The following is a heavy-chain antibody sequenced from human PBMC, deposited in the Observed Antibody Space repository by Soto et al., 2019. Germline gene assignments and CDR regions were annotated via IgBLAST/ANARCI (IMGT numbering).Heavy chain of an antibody. CDR3: ARADYYDSSGFYYDC. CDR2: INPSGGST. Sequence: QVQLVQSGAEVKKPGASVKVSCKASGYIFTNHYIHWVRQAPGQGLEWMGIINPSGGSTNYLQKFQGRITMTRATSTSTVYMERSSLRSEDTAVYFCARADYYDSSGFYYDCWGKGSMVTVSS. V-gene: IGHV1-46*01. D-gene: IGHD3-22*01. J-gene: IGHJ4*02. CDR1: GYIFTNHY.